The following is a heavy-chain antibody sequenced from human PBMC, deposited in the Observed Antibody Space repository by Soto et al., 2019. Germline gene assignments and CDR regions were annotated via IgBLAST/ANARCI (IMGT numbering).Heavy chain of an antibody. D-gene: IGHD5-18*01. Sequence: SETLSLTCTVSGGSISSYYWSWIRQPPGKGLEWIGYIYYSGSTNYNPSLKSRVTISVDTSKNQFSLKLSSVTAADTAVYYCARHGGGWEYSYVKFVVLDYYYYYSRDSWGKGTPVTASS. CDR3: ARHGGGWEYSYVKFVVLDYYYYYSRDS. J-gene: IGHJ6*03. V-gene: IGHV4-59*08. CDR1: GGSISSYY. CDR2: IYYSGST.